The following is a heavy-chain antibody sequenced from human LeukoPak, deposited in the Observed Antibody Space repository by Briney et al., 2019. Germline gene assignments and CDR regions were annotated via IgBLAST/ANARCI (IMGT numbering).Heavy chain of an antibody. J-gene: IGHJ5*02. CDR2: ISGSGGST. D-gene: IGHD6-19*01. V-gene: IGHV3-23*01. CDR3: AKDTSSGWPNWFDP. CDR1: GFTFDDYA. Sequence: PGRSLRLSCAASGFTFDDYAMHWVRQAPGKGLEWVSGISGSGGSTYYADSVRGRFTISRDNSKNTLYLQMNSLRAEDTAVYYCAKDTSSGWPNWFDPWGQGTLVTVYS.